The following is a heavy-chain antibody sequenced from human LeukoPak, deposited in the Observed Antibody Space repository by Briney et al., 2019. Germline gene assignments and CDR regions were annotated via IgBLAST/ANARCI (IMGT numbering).Heavy chain of an antibody. CDR2: IYYSGST. V-gene: IGHV4-39*07. D-gene: IGHD3-3*01. J-gene: IGHJ5*02. Sequence: SETLSLTCTVSGGSISSSSYYWGWIRQPPGKGLEWIGSIYYSGSTYYDPSLKSRVTISVDTSKNQFSLKLSSATAADTAVYYCARSRITIFGVVLWFDPWGQGTLVTVSS. CDR1: GGSISSSSYY. CDR3: ARSRITIFGVVLWFDP.